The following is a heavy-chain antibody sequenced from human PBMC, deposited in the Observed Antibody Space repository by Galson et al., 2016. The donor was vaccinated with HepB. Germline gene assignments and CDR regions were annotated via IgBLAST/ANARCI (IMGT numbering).Heavy chain of an antibody. CDR3: AEEGDYSYDYYSMDV. V-gene: IGHV3-23*01. D-gene: IGHD4-17*01. Sequence: SLRLSCAASGFTFSNYAMSWVRQAPGKGLEWVSVISSYTGTTDYADSVKGRFTISRDNSKNTLFLQMNSLIAGDTAVYYCAEEGDYSYDYYSMDVWGQVTTVTVSS. CDR2: ISSYTGTT. J-gene: IGHJ6*02. CDR1: GFTFSNYA.